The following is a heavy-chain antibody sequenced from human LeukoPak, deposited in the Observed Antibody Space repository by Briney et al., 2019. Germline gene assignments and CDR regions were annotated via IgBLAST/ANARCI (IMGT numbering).Heavy chain of an antibody. J-gene: IGHJ4*02. CDR1: GYTFTSYY. Sequence: ASVKVSCKASGYTFTSYYMHWVRQAPGQGLEWMGIINPSGGSTSYAQKFQGRVTMTRDTSTSTVYMGLSSLRSEDTAVYYCARCDYGSGSYLCGVDYWGQGTLVTVSS. V-gene: IGHV1-46*01. D-gene: IGHD3-10*01. CDR3: ARCDYGSGSYLCGVDY. CDR2: INPSGGST.